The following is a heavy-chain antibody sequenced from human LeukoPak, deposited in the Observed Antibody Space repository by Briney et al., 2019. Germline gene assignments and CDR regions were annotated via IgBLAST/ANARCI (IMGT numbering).Heavy chain of an antibody. Sequence: GGSLRLSCAASGFTFSSYGMHWVRQAPGKGLEWVAVISYDGSNKYYADSVKGRFTISRDNSKNTLYLQMNSLGAEDTAVYYCAKDTQWSGYYDDAFDIWGQGTMVTVSS. CDR1: GFTFSSYG. V-gene: IGHV3-30*18. J-gene: IGHJ3*02. CDR2: ISYDGSNK. D-gene: IGHD3-3*01. CDR3: AKDTQWSGYYDDAFDI.